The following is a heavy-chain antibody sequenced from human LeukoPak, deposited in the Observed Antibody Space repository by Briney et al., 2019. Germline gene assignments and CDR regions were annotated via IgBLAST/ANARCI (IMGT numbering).Heavy chain of an antibody. CDR1: GFTFSSYA. CDR2: ISGSGGST. V-gene: IGHV3-23*01. D-gene: IGHD6-13*01. J-gene: IGHJ1*01. CDR3: AKDLAIGYGGQQLIPEYFQH. Sequence: PGGSLRLSCAASGFTFSSYAMSWVRQAPGKGLEWVSAISGSGGSTYYADSVKGRFTISRDNSKNTLYLQMNSLRAEDTAVYYCAKDLAIGYGGQQLIPEYFQHWGQGTLVTVSS.